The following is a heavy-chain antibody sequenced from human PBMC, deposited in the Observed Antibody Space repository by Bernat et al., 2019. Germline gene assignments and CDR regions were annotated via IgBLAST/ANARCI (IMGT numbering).Heavy chain of an antibody. V-gene: IGHV1-18*01. J-gene: IGHJ5*02. CDR1: GYTFTSYG. CDR3: ARDHRVQLGYSSSWNDH. Sequence: QVQLVQSGGEVKKPGASVKVSCKASGYTFTSYGITWVRQAPGQGLEWMGWISAYNGNTDYAQNLQARITMTTDTSTSTAYMELRSLRSDDTAVYYCARDHRVQLGYSSSWNDHWGQGTLVTVSS. CDR2: ISAYNGNT. D-gene: IGHD6-13*01.